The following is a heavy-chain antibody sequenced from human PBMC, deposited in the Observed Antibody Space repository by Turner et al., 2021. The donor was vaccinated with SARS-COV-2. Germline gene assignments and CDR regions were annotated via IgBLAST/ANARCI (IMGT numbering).Heavy chain of an antibody. CDR1: GYTFTGYY. CDR3: SWRQFGWGLIDY. V-gene: IGHV1-2*02. D-gene: IGHD2-21*01. J-gene: IGHJ4*02. Sequence: QVQLVQSGPEVKKPGASMKVSCKASGYTFTGYYMHWVRQAPGQGLEWMGGSNPNSGGTNDAQKFQGRVTMTRDTSISTADMELSRLRSDDTAVYYCSWRQFGWGLIDYWGQGTLVTVSS. CDR2: SNPNSGGT.